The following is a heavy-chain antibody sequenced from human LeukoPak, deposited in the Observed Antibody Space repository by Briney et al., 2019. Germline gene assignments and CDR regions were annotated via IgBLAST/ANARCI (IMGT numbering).Heavy chain of an antibody. V-gene: IGHV1-69*13. Sequence: ASVKVSCKASGGTFSSYAIGWVRQAPGQGLEWMGGIIPIFGTANYAQKFQGRVTITADESTSTAYMELSSLRSEDTAVYYCARGASYYYDSSGYYRFDYWGQGTLVTVSS. CDR1: GGTFSSYA. CDR2: IIPIFGTA. J-gene: IGHJ4*02. D-gene: IGHD3-22*01. CDR3: ARGASYYYDSSGYYRFDY.